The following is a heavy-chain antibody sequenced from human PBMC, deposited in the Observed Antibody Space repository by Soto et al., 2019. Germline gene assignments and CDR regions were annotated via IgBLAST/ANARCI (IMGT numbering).Heavy chain of an antibody. Sequence: SETLSLTCAVSGGSLGSGGYSWSWIRQPPGKGLEWLGFIYDSGSTYYNPSLLSRLTMSVDRSKNQFSLKMTSVTAADTAMYYCASLTGTYLYYFVHWGQGTLVT. CDR2: IYDSGST. V-gene: IGHV4-30-2*01. CDR1: GGSLGSGGYS. J-gene: IGHJ4*02. CDR3: ASLTGTYLYYFVH. D-gene: IGHD1-7*01.